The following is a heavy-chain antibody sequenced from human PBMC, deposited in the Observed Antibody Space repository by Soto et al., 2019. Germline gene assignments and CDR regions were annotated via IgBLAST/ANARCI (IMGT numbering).Heavy chain of an antibody. CDR1: GYTFTSYY. V-gene: IGHV1-46*01. D-gene: IGHD5-18*01. CDR3: AREVECGYSYGYLEY. CDR2: INPSGGST. J-gene: IGHJ4*02. Sequence: QVQLVQSGAEVKKPGASVKVSCKASGYTFTSYYMHWVRQAPGQGLEWMGIINPSGGSTSYPQEFQGRVSMTRDTSSSTVYMELSSLRSEDTAVYYCAREVECGYSYGYLEYWGQGTRVSVSS.